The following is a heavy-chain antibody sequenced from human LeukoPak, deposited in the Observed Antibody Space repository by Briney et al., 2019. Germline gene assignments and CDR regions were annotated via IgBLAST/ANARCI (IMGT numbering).Heavy chain of an antibody. Sequence: GGSLRLSCAASGFTFSSYSMNWVRQAPGKGLEWVSSISSSSSYIYYADSVKGRFTISRDNAKNSLYLQMNSLRAEDTAVYYCARDRLTGTSDAFDIWGQGTMVTVSS. CDR2: ISSSSSYI. CDR3: ARDRLTGTSDAFDI. D-gene: IGHD1-14*01. V-gene: IGHV3-21*01. J-gene: IGHJ3*02. CDR1: GFTFSSYS.